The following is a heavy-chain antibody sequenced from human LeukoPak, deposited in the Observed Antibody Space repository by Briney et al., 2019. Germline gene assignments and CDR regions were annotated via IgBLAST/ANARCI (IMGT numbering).Heavy chain of an antibody. V-gene: IGHV1-8*03. Sequence: AASVKVSCKASGYTLISYDINWVRQAPGQGLEWMGWMSPNSGNTGYAQKFQGRVTITRNTSINTAYMELSSLRSEDTAVYYCARGGTYFHYYMDVWGEGTTVTVSS. J-gene: IGHJ6*03. CDR2: MSPNSGNT. CDR3: ARGGTYFHYYMDV. CDR1: GYTLISYD.